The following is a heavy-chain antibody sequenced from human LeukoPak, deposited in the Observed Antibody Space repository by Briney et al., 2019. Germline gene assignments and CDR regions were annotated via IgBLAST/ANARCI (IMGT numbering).Heavy chain of an antibody. V-gene: IGHV4-34*01. J-gene: IGHJ4*02. CDR1: GGSFSVYY. CDR3: ARMGAVALSLIDY. Sequence: SETLSLTCAVYGGSFSVYYWSGIRQPPGKGLEWIGEINHSGSTNYNPSLKSRVTISVDTSKNQFSLKLSSVTAADTAVYYCARMGAVALSLIDYWGQGTLVTVSS. CDR2: INHSGST. D-gene: IGHD6-19*01.